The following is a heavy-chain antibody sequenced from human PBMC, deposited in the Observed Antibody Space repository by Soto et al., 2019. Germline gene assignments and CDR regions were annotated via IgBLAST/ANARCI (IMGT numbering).Heavy chain of an antibody. J-gene: IGHJ4*02. D-gene: IGHD6-13*01. CDR3: AKDRGGYSSSGILDY. CDR2: ISYDGSNK. CDR1: GFTFSSYG. Sequence: GGSLRLSCAASGFTFSSYGMHWVRQAPGKGLEWVAVISYDGSNKYYADSVKGRFTISRDNSKNTLYLQMNSLRAEDTAVYYCAKDRGGYSSSGILDYWGQGTLVTVSS. V-gene: IGHV3-30*18.